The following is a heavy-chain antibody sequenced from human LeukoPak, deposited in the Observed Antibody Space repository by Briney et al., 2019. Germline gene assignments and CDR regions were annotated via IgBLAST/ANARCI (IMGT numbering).Heavy chain of an antibody. CDR1: GGSISSYY. CDR3: ARGTAPRPAY. J-gene: IGHJ4*02. D-gene: IGHD2-2*01. Sequence: SETLSLTCTVSGGSISSYYWSWIRQPPGKGLEWIGYIYYTGSTNYNSSLKSRVSISVDTSKNQLSLKLSSVTAADTAVYYCARGTAPRPAYWGQGALVTVSS. CDR2: IYYTGST. V-gene: IGHV4-59*01.